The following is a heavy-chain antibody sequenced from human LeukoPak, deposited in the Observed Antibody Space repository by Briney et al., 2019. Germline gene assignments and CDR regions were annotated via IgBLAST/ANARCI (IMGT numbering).Heavy chain of an antibody. V-gene: IGHV4-59*01. CDR3: ARLLAGCPGGRCRAHFDY. CDR2: IYYGGST. CDR1: GDSINSNY. J-gene: IGHJ4*02. D-gene: IGHD2-15*01. Sequence: ETLSLTCSVSGDSINSNYWSWMRQPPGKGLEWIGYIYYGGSTNYNPSLKSRVSMPVDTSKNQFSLNLSSVTAADTAVYHCARLLAGCPGGRCRAHFDYWGQGTLVTVSS.